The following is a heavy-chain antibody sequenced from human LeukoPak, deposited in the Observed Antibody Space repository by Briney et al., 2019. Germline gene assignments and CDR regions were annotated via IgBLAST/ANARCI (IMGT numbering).Heavy chain of an antibody. Sequence: SQTLSLTCTVSGGSISSGGYYWSWIRQPAGKGLEWIGRIYTSGSTNYNPSLKSRVTMSVDTSKNQFSLKLSSVTAADTAVYYCARKLWFGEGEFDWGQGTLVTVSS. CDR2: IYTSGST. D-gene: IGHD3-10*01. J-gene: IGHJ4*02. CDR1: GGSISSGGYY. V-gene: IGHV4-61*02. CDR3: ARKLWFGEGEFD.